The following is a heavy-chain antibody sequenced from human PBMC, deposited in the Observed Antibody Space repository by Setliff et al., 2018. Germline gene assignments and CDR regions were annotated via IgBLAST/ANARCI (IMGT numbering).Heavy chain of an antibody. J-gene: IGHJ4*02. CDR2: LHTSGSI. CDR3: ARDNTMVGATDY. V-gene: IGHV4-61*02. CDR1: GGSLNSGSYY. Sequence: PSETLSLTCAVSGGSLNSGSYYWSWIRQPAGKGLEWIGRLHTSGSIDYNPSLKSRVTISVDTSKNQFSLRLRSVTAADTAVYFCARDNTMVGATDYWGLGTLVTVSS. D-gene: IGHD1-26*01.